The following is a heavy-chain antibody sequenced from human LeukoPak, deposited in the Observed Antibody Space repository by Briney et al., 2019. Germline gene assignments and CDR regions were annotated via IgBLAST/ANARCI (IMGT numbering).Heavy chain of an antibody. J-gene: IGHJ4*02. CDR2: IYTSGST. V-gene: IGHV4-4*07. D-gene: IGHD1-26*01. Sequence: SETLSLTGTVSAGSISSYCWSWIRQPAGKGLEWIGRIYTSGSTNYNASLKSRVSMSVDTSKNQFSLKLSSVTAADTAVFYCARENSGSYREFDYWGQGTLVTVSS. CDR3: ARENSGSYREFDY. CDR1: AGSISSYC.